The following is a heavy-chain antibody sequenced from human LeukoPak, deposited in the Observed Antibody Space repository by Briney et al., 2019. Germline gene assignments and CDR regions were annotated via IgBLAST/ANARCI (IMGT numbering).Heavy chain of an antibody. J-gene: IGHJ3*02. CDR2: IYYSGST. CDR1: GGSISSYY. CDR3: ARVEGYSYALGGLWNAFDI. Sequence: SATLSLTCAVSGGSISSYYWSWIRQPPGKGLEWIGYIYYSGSTNYNPSLKSRVTVSVDKSKNQFSLKLSSVTAADTAVYYCARVEGYSYALGGLWNAFDIWGQGTMVTVSS. D-gene: IGHD5-18*01. V-gene: IGHV4-59*01.